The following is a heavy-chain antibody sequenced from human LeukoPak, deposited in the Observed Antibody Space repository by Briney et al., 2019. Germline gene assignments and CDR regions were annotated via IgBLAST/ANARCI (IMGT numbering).Heavy chain of an antibody. Sequence: GGSLRLSCAASGFTFDTYSMDWVRQAPGKGLEWVSSISSRSTYIYYADSVKGRSTISRDNANNSLHLQMNSLRAEDTAVYYCARDKSGSYDRYMDVWGTGTTVTVSS. CDR1: GFTFDTYS. V-gene: IGHV3-21*01. J-gene: IGHJ6*03. CDR2: ISSRSTYI. CDR3: ARDKSGSYDRYMDV. D-gene: IGHD1-26*01.